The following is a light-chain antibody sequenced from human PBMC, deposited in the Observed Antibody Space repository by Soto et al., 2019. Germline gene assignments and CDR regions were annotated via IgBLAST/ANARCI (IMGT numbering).Light chain of an antibody. Sequence: QSALTQPASVSGSPGQSITISCTGTSSDVGGYNYVSWYQQQPGKAPKLMIYDVSNRPSGVSNRFSGSKSGNTASLTISGLQAEVEADYYCSSYTRSSTLDVVFGGGTKLTVL. J-gene: IGLJ2*01. V-gene: IGLV2-14*01. CDR2: DVS. CDR1: SSDVGGYNY. CDR3: SSYTRSSTLDVV.